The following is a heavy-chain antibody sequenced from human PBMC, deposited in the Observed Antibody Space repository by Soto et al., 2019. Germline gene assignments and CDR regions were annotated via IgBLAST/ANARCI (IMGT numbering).Heavy chain of an antibody. CDR2: ISYAGSNK. Sequence: QVQLVESGGGVVQPWRSLRLSCAASGFTFSSYGMHWVRQAPGKGLEWVAVISYAGSNKYYADSVKGRFTNSRDNYKNTLYLQMITLRADDTTVYYCAKSLVPLPTDFWSGYPLDYSCQGSLVAVSS. J-gene: IGHJ4*02. D-gene: IGHD3-3*01. V-gene: IGHV3-30*18. CDR1: GFTFSSYG. CDR3: AKSLVPLPTDFWSGYPLDY.